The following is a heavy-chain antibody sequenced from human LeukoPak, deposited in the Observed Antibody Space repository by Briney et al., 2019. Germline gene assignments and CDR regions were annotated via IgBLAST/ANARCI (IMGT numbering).Heavy chain of an antibody. D-gene: IGHD4-23*01. J-gene: IGHJ3*02. CDR2: IIPILGIA. V-gene: IGHV1-69*04. CDR3: ASLGTDYGGHDAFDI. CDR1: GGTFSSYA. Sequence: GSSVKVSCKASGGTFSSYAISWVRQAPGQGLEWMGRIIPILGIANYAQKFQGRVTITADKSTSTAYMELSSLRSEDTAVYYCASLGTDYGGHDAFDIWGRGTMVTVSS.